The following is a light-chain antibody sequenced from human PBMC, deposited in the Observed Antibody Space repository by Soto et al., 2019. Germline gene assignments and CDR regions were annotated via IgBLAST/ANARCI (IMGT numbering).Light chain of an antibody. CDR1: QSVSSSY. CDR3: QQYGSSPWT. V-gene: IGKV3-20*01. Sequence: EIVLTQSPGTLSLSPGERATLSCRASQSVSSSYLAWYQQKPGQAPRPLIYGASSRAIGIPDRFSGSGSGTDFTLTISRLEPEDFAVYYCQQYGSSPWTFGQGTKVEF. J-gene: IGKJ1*01. CDR2: GAS.